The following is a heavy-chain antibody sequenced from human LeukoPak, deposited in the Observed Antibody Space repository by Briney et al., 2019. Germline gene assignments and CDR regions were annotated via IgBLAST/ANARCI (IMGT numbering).Heavy chain of an antibody. CDR2: IKQDGSEK. J-gene: IGHJ4*02. D-gene: IGHD5-12*01. V-gene: IGHV3-7*04. Sequence: GGSLRLSCAASGFTFSRFWMSWVRQAPGKGLEWVANIKQDGSEKYYVDSVKGRFTISRDNAKTSLYLQMNSLRAEDTAVFYCARDGTYTDYDPDFDIWGQGTLVTVSS. CDR3: ARDGTYTDYDPDFDI. CDR1: GFTFSRFW.